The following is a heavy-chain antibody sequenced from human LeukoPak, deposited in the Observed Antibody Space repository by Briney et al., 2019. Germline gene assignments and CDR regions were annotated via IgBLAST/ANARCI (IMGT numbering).Heavy chain of an antibody. Sequence: GGSLRLSCAASGFTFSSYGMHWVRQAPGKGLEWVAVIWYDGSNKYYADSVKGRFTISRDNSKNTLYLQVNSLRVEDTAVYYCAKVALLPSSRGYFDTNYWYFDLWGRGTLVTVSS. D-gene: IGHD3-22*01. J-gene: IGHJ2*01. CDR1: GFTFSSYG. CDR3: AKVALLPSSRGYFDTNYWYFDL. V-gene: IGHV3-33*08. CDR2: IWYDGSNK.